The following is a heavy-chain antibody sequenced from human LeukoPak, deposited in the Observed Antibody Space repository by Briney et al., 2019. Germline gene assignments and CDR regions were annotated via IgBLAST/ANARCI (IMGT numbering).Heavy chain of an antibody. V-gene: IGHV3-23*01. D-gene: IGHD4/OR15-4a*01. CDR1: GFSFNNYA. CDR3: AKYAPPTMALTRFFDD. J-gene: IGHJ4*02. CDR2: ISAGNDI. Sequence: GGSLRLSCAASGFSFNNYAMVWVRQTPGKGLEWVSVISAGNDIVYADSVKGRFSISRDSSKNTLYLQMNSLRVEDTAVYYCAKYAPPTMALTRFFDDWGQGTLVTVSS.